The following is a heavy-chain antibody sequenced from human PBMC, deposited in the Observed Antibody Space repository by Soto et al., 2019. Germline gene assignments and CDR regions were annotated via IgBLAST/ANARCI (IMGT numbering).Heavy chain of an antibody. D-gene: IGHD3-9*01. V-gene: IGHV1-69*13. Sequence: SVKVSCKASGDTFSSYAGTWVRQAPGQGLEWLGGIIPMFGTANYAQKFQGRVTITADGSTSTAYMELSSLRAEDTAVYYCARGSGDDISTGYSYNSFEPGGQGTLVAVCS. CDR1: GDTFSSYA. J-gene: IGHJ5*02. CDR2: IIPMFGTA. CDR3: ARGSGDDISTGYSYNSFEP.